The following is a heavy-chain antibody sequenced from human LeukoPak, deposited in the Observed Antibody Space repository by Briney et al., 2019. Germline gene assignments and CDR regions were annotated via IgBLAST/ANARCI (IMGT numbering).Heavy chain of an antibody. V-gene: IGHV3-23*01. CDR2: ISGSGGST. CDR3: AKGTGPVVITTFYFDY. Sequence: GGSLRLSCAASGFTFSSYAMSWVRQAPGKGLEWVSAISGSGGSTYYADSVKGRFTISRDNSKNTLYLQMSSLRGEDTAVYYCAKGTGPVVITTFYFDYWGQGTLVTVSS. D-gene: IGHD3-22*01. CDR1: GFTFSSYA. J-gene: IGHJ4*02.